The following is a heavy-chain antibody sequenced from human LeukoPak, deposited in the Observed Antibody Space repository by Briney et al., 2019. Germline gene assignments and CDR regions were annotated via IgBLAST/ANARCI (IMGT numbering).Heavy chain of an antibody. CDR3: ARGGTAAAGPDY. CDR1: GFPVSSNY. J-gene: IGHJ4*02. D-gene: IGHD6-13*01. V-gene: IGHV3-53*01. CDR2: IYSGGST. Sequence: GGSLRLSCAASGFPVSSNYMFWVRQAPGKGLEWVSVIYSGGSTYYADSVKGRFTISRDNSKNTLYLQMNSLRAEDTAVYYCARGGTAAAGPDYWGQGTLVTVSS.